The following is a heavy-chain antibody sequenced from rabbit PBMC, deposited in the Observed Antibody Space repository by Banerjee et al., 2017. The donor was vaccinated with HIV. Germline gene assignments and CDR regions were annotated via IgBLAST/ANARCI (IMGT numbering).Heavy chain of an antibody. J-gene: IGHJ4*01. CDR3: TRKGSSIYDQFNL. D-gene: IGHD8-1*01. V-gene: IGHV1S45*01. Sequence: QEQLEESGGDLVKPEGSLTLTCTASGFSFSSNAMCWVRQAPGKGLEWIACIYAGSNGNTYYANWAKGRFTISKTSSTTVTLQMTSLTAADTATYFCTRKGSSIYDQFNLWGPGTLVTVS. CDR1: GFSFSSNA. CDR2: IYAGSNGNT.